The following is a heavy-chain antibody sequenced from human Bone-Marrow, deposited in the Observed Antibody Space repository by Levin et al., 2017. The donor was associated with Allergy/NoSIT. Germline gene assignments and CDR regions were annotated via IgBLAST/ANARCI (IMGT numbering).Heavy chain of an antibody. CDR1: GGSLNNYY. CDR2: IFYTGST. CDR3: ARVLRGGAYAFDY. V-gene: IGHV4-59*01. D-gene: IGHD5-12*01. J-gene: IGHJ4*02. Sequence: PSETLSLTCTVSGGSLNNYYLTWIRQPPGKGLEYIGYIFYTGSTNYSPSLKGRVTISLDTSKTQVSLKLSSVTATDTAVYYCARVLRGGAYAFDYWGQGILVTVS.